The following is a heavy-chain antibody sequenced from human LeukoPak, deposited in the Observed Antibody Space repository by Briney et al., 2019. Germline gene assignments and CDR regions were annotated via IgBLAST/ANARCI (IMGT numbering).Heavy chain of an antibody. D-gene: IGHD1-26*01. J-gene: IGHJ4*02. Sequence: PGGTLRLSCAASGFTFSSYAMSWVRQAPGKGRECVSAVSGSGAIAYYTDSVKGRFTIARDNSKNTLYLQMSSLTAKDTAVYYCAKDRSIGTYYTFDSWGQGTLVAVSS. V-gene: IGHV3-23*01. CDR1: GFTFSSYA. CDR2: VSGSGAIA. CDR3: AKDRSIGTYYTFDS.